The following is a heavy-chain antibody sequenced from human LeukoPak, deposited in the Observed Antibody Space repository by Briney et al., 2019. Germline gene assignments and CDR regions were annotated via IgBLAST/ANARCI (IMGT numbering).Heavy chain of an antibody. CDR1: GGSVSSGDYY. CDR2: IYYGGST. D-gene: IGHD2-21*01. J-gene: IGHJ5*02. Sequence: PSETLSLTCTVSGGSVSSGDYYWSWIRQPPGKGLEWIGYIYYGGSTYYNPSLKSRVTISVDTSKNQFSLKLSSVPAADTAVYYCARNVAMNWFDPWGQGTLVTVSS. CDR3: ARNVAMNWFDP. V-gene: IGHV4-30-4*01.